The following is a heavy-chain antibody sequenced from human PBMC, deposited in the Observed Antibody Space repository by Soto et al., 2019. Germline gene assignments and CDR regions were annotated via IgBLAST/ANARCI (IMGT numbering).Heavy chain of an antibody. CDR1: GGSFSGYY. CDR2: INHSGST. CDR3: ARRRIAVAGTRWLDYYYYYGMDV. V-gene: IGHV4-34*01. J-gene: IGHJ6*02. Sequence: SETLSLTCAVYGGSFSGYYWSWIRQPPGKGLEWIGEINHSGSTNYNPSLKSRVTVSVDTSKNQFSLKLSSVTAADTAVYYCARRRIAVAGTRWLDYYYYYGMDVWGQGTTVTVSS. D-gene: IGHD6-19*01.